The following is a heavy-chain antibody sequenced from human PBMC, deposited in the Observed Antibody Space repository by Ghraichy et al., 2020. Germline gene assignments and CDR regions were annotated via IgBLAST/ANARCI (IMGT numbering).Heavy chain of an antibody. J-gene: IGHJ4*02. CDR3: ASFYDSSGYYDY. CDR2: IIPIFGTA. V-gene: IGHV1-69*13. CDR1: GGTFSSYA. Sequence: SVKVSCKASGGTFSSYAISWVRQAPGQGLEWMGGIIPIFGTANYAQKFQGRVTITADESTSTAYMELSSLRSEDTAVYYCASFYDSSGYYDYWGQGTLVTVSS. D-gene: IGHD3-22*01.